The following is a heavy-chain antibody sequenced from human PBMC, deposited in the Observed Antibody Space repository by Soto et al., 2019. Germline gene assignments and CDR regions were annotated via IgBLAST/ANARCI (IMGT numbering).Heavy chain of an antibody. CDR3: AKKGGDYSHYYYYMDV. Sequence: GGSLRLSCAASGFTFSSYAMSWVRQAPGKGLEWVSAISGSGGSTYYADSVKGRFTISRDNSKNTPYLQMNSLRAEDTAVYYCAKKGGDYSHYYYYMDVWGKGTTVTVSS. CDR2: ISGSGGST. V-gene: IGHV3-23*01. CDR1: GFTFSSYA. D-gene: IGHD4-17*01. J-gene: IGHJ6*03.